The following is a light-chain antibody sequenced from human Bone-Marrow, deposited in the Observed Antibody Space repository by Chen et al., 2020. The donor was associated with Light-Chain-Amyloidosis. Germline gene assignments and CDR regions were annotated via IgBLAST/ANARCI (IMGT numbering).Light chain of an antibody. CDR3: QSYQGSSQGV. CDR2: EDN. Sequence: NFMLTQPHSVSESPGKTVIISCTCSSGSIATNYVQWYQQRPGSSPTTVIYEDNQRPSGVPDRFSGSINRSSNSASLTNSGLKTRDEADYYCQSYQGSSQGVFGGETKLTVL. J-gene: IGLJ3*02. CDR1: SGSIATNY. V-gene: IGLV6-57*01.